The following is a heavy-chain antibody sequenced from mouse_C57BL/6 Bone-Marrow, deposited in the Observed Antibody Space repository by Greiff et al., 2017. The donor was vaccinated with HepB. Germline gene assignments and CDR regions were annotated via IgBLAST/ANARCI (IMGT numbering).Heavy chain of an antibody. CDR2: IDPNSGGT. D-gene: IGHD1-1*01. J-gene: IGHJ2*01. Sequence: VQLQQPGAELVKPGASVKLSCKASGYTFTSYWMHWVKQSPGRGLEWIGRIDPNSGGTKYNEKFKSKAKLTVDKATGTAYMQLSSLTSEDSAVYYCASSGTTVVAFDYWGQGTTLTVSS. V-gene: IGHV1-72*01. CDR3: ASSGTTVVAFDY. CDR1: GYTFTSYW.